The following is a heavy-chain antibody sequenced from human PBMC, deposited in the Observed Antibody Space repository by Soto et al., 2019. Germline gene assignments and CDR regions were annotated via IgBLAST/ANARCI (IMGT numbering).Heavy chain of an antibody. CDR2: IYHSGST. CDR1: GGSISSGDYA. J-gene: IGHJ6*02. Sequence: QLQLQESGSGLVKPAQTLSLTCAVSGGSISSGDYAWSWILQPPGKGLEWIGYIYHSGSTYYNPSLKSRLTILVDRSKNQFSLRLSSVTAADTAVYYCARYCSGYTCNSLGAYYGMDVWGQGTTVTVSS. D-gene: IGHD2-15*01. V-gene: IGHV4-30-2*01. CDR3: ARYCSGYTCNSLGAYYGMDV.